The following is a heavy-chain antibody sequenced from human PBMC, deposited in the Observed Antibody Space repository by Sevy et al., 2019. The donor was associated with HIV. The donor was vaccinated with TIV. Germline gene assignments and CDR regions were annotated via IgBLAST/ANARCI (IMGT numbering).Heavy chain of an antibody. J-gene: IGHJ3*02. Sequence: ASVKVSCKASGYTFTGYYMHWVRQATGQGLEWMGWINPNSGGTNYAQKFQGRVTMTRDTSISTAYMELSRLRSDDTAVYYCARTPYNYCSGGSCYGAFDIWGQGTMVTVSS. CDR1: GYTFTGYY. V-gene: IGHV1-2*02. CDR2: INPNSGGT. D-gene: IGHD2-15*01. CDR3: ARTPYNYCSGGSCYGAFDI.